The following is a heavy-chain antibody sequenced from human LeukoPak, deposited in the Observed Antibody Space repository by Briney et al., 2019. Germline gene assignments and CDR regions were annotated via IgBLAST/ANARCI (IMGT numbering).Heavy chain of an antibody. CDR1: GFTFSTYW. Sequence: GGSLRLSCAASGFTFSTYWMHWVRQAPGKGLVWVSRINVDGSITTYADSVKGRFTISRDNAKNTLYLQMHSLRGEDTAVYYCARTFGNNYGDYWGHGTLVTVPS. CDR2: INVDGSIT. CDR3: ARTFGNNYGDY. V-gene: IGHV3-74*01. J-gene: IGHJ4*01. D-gene: IGHD5-18*01.